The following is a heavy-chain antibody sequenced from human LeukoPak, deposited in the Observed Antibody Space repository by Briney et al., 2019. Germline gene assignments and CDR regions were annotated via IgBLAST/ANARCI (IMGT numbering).Heavy chain of an antibody. CDR3: ASYGGKGDFDY. Sequence: SETLSLTCTVSGGSISSGGYYWSWIRQHPGKGLEWIGYIYYSVSTYYNPSLKCRVTISVDTSKNQFSLKLSSVTAADTAVHYCASYGGKGDFDYWGQGTLVTVSS. D-gene: IGHD4-23*01. CDR2: IYYSVST. J-gene: IGHJ4*02. V-gene: IGHV4-31*03. CDR1: GGSISSGGYY.